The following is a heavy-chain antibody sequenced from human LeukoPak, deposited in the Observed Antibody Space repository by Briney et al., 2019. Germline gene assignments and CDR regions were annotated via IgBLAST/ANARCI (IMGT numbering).Heavy chain of an antibody. CDR3: ASSRETYYYGSGAYDI. CDR2: ISGSGGST. D-gene: IGHD3-10*01. J-gene: IGHJ3*02. Sequence: GGSLRLSCAASGFTFSSYAMSWVRQAPGKGLEWVSAISGSGGSTYYADSVKGRFTISRDNSKNTLYLQMNSLRAEDTAVYYCASSRETYYYGSGAYDIWGQGTMVTVSS. V-gene: IGHV3-23*01. CDR1: GFTFSSYA.